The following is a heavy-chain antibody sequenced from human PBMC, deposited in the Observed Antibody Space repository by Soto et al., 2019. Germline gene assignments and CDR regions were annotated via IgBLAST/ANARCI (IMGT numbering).Heavy chain of an antibody. CDR1: GGTFSSYA. Sequence: QVQLVQSGAEVKKPGSSVKVSCKASGGTFSSYAISWVRQAPGQGLEWMGGIIPIFGTANYAQKFQGRVTITADESTSTAYMGLSSLRSEDTAVYYCARAYEQLTRFVNWFDPGGQGTLVTVSS. V-gene: IGHV1-69*12. CDR3: ARAYEQLTRFVNWFDP. D-gene: IGHD6-6*01. J-gene: IGHJ5*02. CDR2: IIPIFGTA.